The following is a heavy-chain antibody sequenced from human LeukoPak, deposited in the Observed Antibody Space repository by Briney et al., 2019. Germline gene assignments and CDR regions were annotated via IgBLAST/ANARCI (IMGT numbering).Heavy chain of an antibody. CDR2: INHSGST. D-gene: IGHD6-13*01. CDR3: ARRLDYSSSWYSRQTFDY. J-gene: IGHJ4*02. V-gene: IGHV4-34*01. Sequence: ETLSLTCAVYGGSFSGYYWSWIRQPPGKGREWIGEINHSGSTNYNPSLKSRVTISVDTSKNQFSLRLSSVTAADTAVYYCARRLDYSSSWYSRQTFDYWGQGTLVTVSS. CDR1: GGSFSGYY.